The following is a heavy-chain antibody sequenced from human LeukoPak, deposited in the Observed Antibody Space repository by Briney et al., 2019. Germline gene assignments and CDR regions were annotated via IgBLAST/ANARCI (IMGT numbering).Heavy chain of an antibody. V-gene: IGHV4-59*08. CDR1: GGSISSYY. CDR2: INHSGST. J-gene: IGHJ6*02. CDR3: ARQRGVPAAMMGPYYYYGMDV. Sequence: SETLSLTCTVSGGSISSYYWNWIRQPPGKGLEWIGEINHSGSTNYNPSLKSRVTISVDTSKNQFSLKLSSVTAADTAVYYCARQRGVPAAMMGPYYYYGMDVWGQGTTVTVSS. D-gene: IGHD2-2*01.